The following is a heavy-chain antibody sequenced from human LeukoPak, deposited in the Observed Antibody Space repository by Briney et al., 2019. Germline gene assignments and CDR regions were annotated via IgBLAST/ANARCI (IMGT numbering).Heavy chain of an antibody. V-gene: IGHV3-30*02. J-gene: IGHJ4*02. Sequence: GGSLRLSCAASRFTFSSYGMHWVRQAPGKGLEWVAFIRYDGSNKYYADSVKGGFTISRDNSKNTLYLQMNSLRAEDTAVYYCAKQIVVVPAKAYFDYWGQGTLVTVSS. CDR2: IRYDGSNK. CDR1: RFTFSSYG. D-gene: IGHD2-2*01. CDR3: AKQIVVVPAKAYFDY.